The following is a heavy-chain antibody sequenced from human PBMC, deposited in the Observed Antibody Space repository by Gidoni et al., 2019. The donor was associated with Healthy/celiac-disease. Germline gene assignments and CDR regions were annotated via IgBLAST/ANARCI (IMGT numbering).Heavy chain of an antibody. CDR3: TSTFEGRDY. CDR1: GFTFSGSA. V-gene: IGHV3-73*02. CDR2: IRSKANSYAT. J-gene: IGHJ4*02. Sequence: EVQLVESGGGLVQPGGSLNLSCAASGFTFSGSALHWVRQASGKGLEWVGRIRSKANSYATAYAASVKGRFTISRDDSKNTAYLQMNSLKTEDTAVYYCTSTFEGRDYWGQGTLVTVSS.